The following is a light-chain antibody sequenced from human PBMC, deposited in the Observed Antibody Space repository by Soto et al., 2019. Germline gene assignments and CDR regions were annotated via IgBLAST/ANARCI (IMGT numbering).Light chain of an antibody. CDR2: GAS. V-gene: IGKV3-20*01. CDR1: QSVTSSN. Sequence: EIVLTQAPGTLSLSPGERATLSCMASQSVTSSNLAWYQQRPGQAPRLVIYGASSRATDMPDRFSGSGCGTYFTLTISRREREEFAVYYCHHYDYSSISFDQGTRLEIK. CDR3: HHYDYSSIS. J-gene: IGKJ5*01.